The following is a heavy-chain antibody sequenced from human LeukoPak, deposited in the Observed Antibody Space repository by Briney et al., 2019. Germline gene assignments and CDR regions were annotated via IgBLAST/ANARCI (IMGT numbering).Heavy chain of an antibody. Sequence: SETLSLTCTVSGGSISSSSYYWGWIRQPPGKGLEWIGSIYYSGSTYYNPSLKSRVTISVNTSKNQFSLKLSSVTAADTAVYYCARGRVFGEVIPFDYWGQGTLVTVSS. V-gene: IGHV4-39*07. CDR1: GGSISSSSYY. J-gene: IGHJ4*02. CDR3: ARGRVFGEVIPFDY. D-gene: IGHD3-3*01. CDR2: IYYSGST.